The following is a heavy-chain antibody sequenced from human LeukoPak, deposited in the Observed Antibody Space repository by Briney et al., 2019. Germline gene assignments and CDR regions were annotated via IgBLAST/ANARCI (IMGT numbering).Heavy chain of an antibody. CDR3: AREIPYPDCGSSGCYGPWDY. CDR2: ISASNGNT. Sequence: ASVKVSCKPSGYTFASSGISWVRQAPGQGLEWMGWISASNGNTNYAQNLQGRVTMTTDTSTGTAYMVLRSLRSDDTAVYYCAREIPYPDCGSSGCYGPWDYWGQGTLVTVSS. D-gene: IGHD2-2*01. V-gene: IGHV1-18*01. J-gene: IGHJ4*02. CDR1: GYTFASSG.